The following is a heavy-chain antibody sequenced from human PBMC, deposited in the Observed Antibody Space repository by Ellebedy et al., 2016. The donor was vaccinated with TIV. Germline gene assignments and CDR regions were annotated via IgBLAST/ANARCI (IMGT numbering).Heavy chain of an antibody. CDR2: INQDATKK. V-gene: IGHV3-7*03. J-gene: IGHJ6*02. D-gene: IGHD3-22*01. CDR1: GFTFTTYW. CDR3: VRDGAYGDYSPGYYGMDV. Sequence: GESLKISCAASGFTFTTYWMNWVRQAPGKGLEWVANINQDATKKYYVDSVKGRFTISRDNAKNSVYLRMNTLRVEDTAVYHCVRDGAYGDYSPGYYGMDVWGQGTTVTVSS.